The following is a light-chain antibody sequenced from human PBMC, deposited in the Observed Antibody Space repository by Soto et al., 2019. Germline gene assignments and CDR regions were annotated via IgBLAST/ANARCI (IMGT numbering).Light chain of an antibody. CDR2: DAS. CDR3: QQRSNWEEFT. Sequence: EIVLTQSPATLSLSPGQRATLSCRASQSVSSYLAWYQQKPGQAPRLLIYDASNRATGIPARFSGSGSGTDFTLTISSLEPEDFAVYYCQQRSNWEEFTFGPGTKLDIK. V-gene: IGKV3-11*01. J-gene: IGKJ3*01. CDR1: QSVSSY.